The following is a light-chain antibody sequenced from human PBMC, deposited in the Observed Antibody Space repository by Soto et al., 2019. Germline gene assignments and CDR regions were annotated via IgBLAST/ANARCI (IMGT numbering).Light chain of an antibody. CDR1: QSVSRY. V-gene: IGKV3-11*01. J-gene: IGKJ1*01. CDR2: DTS. Sequence: EIVLTQSPATLSLSPGERATLSCRASQSVSRYFAWYQQKPGQPARLLIYDTSNRATGIPAMFSGSGSGKDFTLTISSLEPEDFAFYYCQQRSNWPLTLGQGTKVDIK. CDR3: QQRSNWPLT.